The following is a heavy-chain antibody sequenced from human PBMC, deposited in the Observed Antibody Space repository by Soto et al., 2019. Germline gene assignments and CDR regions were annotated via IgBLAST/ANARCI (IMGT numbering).Heavy chain of an antibody. CDR1: GGSISSGDYY. V-gene: IGHV4-30-4*01. CDR2: IYYSGGT. CDR3: ATIFGVEGDY. J-gene: IGHJ4*02. Sequence: SETLPLTCTVSGGSISSGDYYWSWIRQPPGKGLESIGYIYYSGGTYYNPSLKSRVTISVDTSKNQFSLKLSSVTAADTAVYYSATIFGVEGDYWGQGTLVTVSS. D-gene: IGHD3-3*01.